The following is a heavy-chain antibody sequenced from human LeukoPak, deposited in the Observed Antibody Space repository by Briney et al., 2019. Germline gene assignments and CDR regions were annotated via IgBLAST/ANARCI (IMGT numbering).Heavy chain of an antibody. CDR3: AKQIAAAGAEVDY. CDR1: GYTSTSYG. J-gene: IGHJ4*02. CDR2: ISAYNGYT. D-gene: IGHD6-13*01. V-gene: IGHV1-18*01. Sequence: ASVKVSCKASGYTSTSYGITWVRQAPGQGLEWMGWISAYNGYTNYAQKLQGRVTMTTDTSTSTAYMELRSLRSDDTAVYYCAKQIAAAGAEVDYWGQGTLVTVSS.